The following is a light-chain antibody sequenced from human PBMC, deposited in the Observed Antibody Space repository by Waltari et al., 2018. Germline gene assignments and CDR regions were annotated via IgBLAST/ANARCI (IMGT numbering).Light chain of an antibody. CDR2: GAS. CDR3: QQYNDWPQT. V-gene: IGKV3-15*01. Sequence: EIVMTQSPATLSVSPGERATRSCRASQSVSRDLAWYQHKPGQAPRLLIYGASTRIPSIPVRFSGSGSGTDFGLTISSLQSEDAAIYYCQQYNDWPQTFGGGTKVEIQ. J-gene: IGKJ4*01. CDR1: QSVSRD.